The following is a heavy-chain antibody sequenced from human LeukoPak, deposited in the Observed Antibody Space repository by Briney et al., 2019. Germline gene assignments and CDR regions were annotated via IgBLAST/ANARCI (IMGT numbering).Heavy chain of an antibody. J-gene: IGHJ4*02. CDR3: ARIAAAGTADY. CDR1: GFTFSDHD. V-gene: IGHV3-64D*09. D-gene: IGHD6-13*01. Sequence: PGGTLRLSCSASGFTFSDHDMHWLRQAPGQELKYVSAISGDGHSTYYADSLTGRFTTSRDNARKTLYLQMSSLRVEDTAVYSCARIAAAGTADYWGQGTLVTVSS. CDR2: ISGDGHST.